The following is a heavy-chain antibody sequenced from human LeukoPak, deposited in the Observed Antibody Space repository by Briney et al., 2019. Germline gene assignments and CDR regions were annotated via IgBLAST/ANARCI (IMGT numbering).Heavy chain of an antibody. J-gene: IGHJ4*02. V-gene: IGHV4-34*01. CDR1: DGSISSYY. CDR2: INHSGST. D-gene: IGHD2-15*01. Sequence: PSETLSLTCTVSDGSISSYYWSWIRQPPGKGLEWIGEINHSGSTNYNPSLKSRVTISVDTSKNQFSLKLSSVTAADTAVYYCARRSLNYCSGGSCSLAELYYFDYWGQGTLVTVSS. CDR3: ARRSLNYCSGGSCSLAELYYFDY.